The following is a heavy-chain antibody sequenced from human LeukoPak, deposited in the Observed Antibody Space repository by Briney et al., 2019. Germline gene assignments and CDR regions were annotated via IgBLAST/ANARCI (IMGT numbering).Heavy chain of an antibody. Sequence: SETLSLTCTFSGASISNYYCSWTRQPPGKGLEWIGYIHYSGIINYNPSLRGRATMSVDTSKNQLSLKVSSVTAADTAVYYCTTILYGANGFDYWGQGTLVTVSP. CDR2: IHYSGII. J-gene: IGHJ4*02. V-gene: IGHV4-59*01. D-gene: IGHD4/OR15-4a*01. CDR3: TTILYGANGFDY. CDR1: GASISNYY.